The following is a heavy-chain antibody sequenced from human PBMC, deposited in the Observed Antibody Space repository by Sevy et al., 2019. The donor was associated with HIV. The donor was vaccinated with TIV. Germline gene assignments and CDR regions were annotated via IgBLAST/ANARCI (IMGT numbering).Heavy chain of an antibody. D-gene: IGHD2-15*01. J-gene: IGHJ3*02. V-gene: IGHV4-34*01. CDR1: GGSFSGYY. CDR3: ARHCTGSSCSHAFDI. Sequence: SETLSLTCAVYGGSFSGYYWSWIRQPPGKGLEWIGEINHSGGTNYNPSLKSRVNISVDTSKNQFSLKLNSVTAADTAVYYCARHCTGSSCSHAFDIWGQGTIVTVSS. CDR2: INHSGGT.